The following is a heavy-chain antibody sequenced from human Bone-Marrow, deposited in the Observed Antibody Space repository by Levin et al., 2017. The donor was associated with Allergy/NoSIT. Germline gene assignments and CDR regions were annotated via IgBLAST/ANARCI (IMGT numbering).Heavy chain of an antibody. CDR1: GFTFSGFR. CDR2: INQDGSEK. CDR3: ARKSMVYVIRAFDS. J-gene: IGHJ4*02. Sequence: GESLKISCAASGFTFSGFRMGWVRQAPGKGLEWVANINQDGSEKDYVDSVKGRFTISRDNARNSLYLQVNSLRVEDTAVYYCARKSMVYVIRAFDSWGQGTLVTVSS. V-gene: IGHV3-7*01. D-gene: IGHD2-8*01.